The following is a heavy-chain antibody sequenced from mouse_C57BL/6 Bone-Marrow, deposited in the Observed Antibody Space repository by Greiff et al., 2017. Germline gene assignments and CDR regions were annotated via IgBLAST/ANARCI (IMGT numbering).Heavy chain of an antibody. V-gene: IGHV1-52*01. Sequence: VQLQQPGAELVRPGSSVKLSCKASGYTFTSYWMHWVKQRPIQGLEWIGNIDPSDSETHYNQKFKDKATLTVDKSSRTAYMQLSSLTSEDSAVYYGARRGPYYGSSYAMDYWGQGTSVTVSS. CDR2: IDPSDSET. CDR3: ARRGPYYGSSYAMDY. D-gene: IGHD1-1*01. CDR1: GYTFTSYW. J-gene: IGHJ4*01.